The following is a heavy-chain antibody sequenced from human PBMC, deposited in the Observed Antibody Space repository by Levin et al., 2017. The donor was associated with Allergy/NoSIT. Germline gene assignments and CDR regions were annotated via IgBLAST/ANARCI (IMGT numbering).Heavy chain of an antibody. J-gene: IGHJ5*02. V-gene: IGHV3-9*01. Sequence: PGGSLRLSCAASGFTFDDYAMHWVRQAPGKGLEWVSGISWNSNSIGYADSVKGRFTISRDNAKNSLYLQMNSLRAEDTALYYCAKDNDSGNSPPTFDPWGQGTLVSVSS. CDR1: GFTFDDYA. CDR2: ISWNSNSI. D-gene: IGHD1-7*01. CDR3: AKDNDSGNSPPTFDP.